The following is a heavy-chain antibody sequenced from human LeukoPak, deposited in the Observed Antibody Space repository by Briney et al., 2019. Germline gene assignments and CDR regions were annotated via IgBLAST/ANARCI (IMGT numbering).Heavy chain of an antibody. CDR3: ARDNDFWSGYFFDY. CDR1: GYTFTSYG. J-gene: IGHJ4*02. D-gene: IGHD3-3*01. CDR2: ISAYNGNT. Sequence: GPVKVSCKASGYTFTSYGISWVRQAPGQGLEWMGWISAYNGNTNYAQKLQGRVTMTTDTSTSTAYMELRSLRSDDTAVYYCARDNDFWSGYFFDYWGQGTLVTVSS. V-gene: IGHV1-18*01.